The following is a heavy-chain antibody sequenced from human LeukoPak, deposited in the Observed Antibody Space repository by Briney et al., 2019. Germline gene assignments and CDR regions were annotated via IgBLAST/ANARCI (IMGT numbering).Heavy chain of an antibody. CDR1: YW. D-gene: IGHD1-26*01. J-gene: IGHJ3*02. CDR3: ARFTTLTAFDI. CDR2: IYPGDSDT. Sequence: YWSCIRQPPGKGLEWMGIIYPGDSDTRYSLSFQGQVTISADKSISTAYLQWSSLKASYSAMYYCARFTTLTAFDIWGHGTMVTVSS. V-gene: IGHV5-51*01.